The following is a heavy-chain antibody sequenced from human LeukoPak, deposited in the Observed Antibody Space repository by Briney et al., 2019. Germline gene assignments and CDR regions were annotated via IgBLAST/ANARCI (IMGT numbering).Heavy chain of an antibody. CDR3: ARPTIRLGETID. V-gene: IGHV4-39*01. CDR1: GGSISSSSYS. D-gene: IGHD3-10*01. Sequence: ASETLSLTCTVSGGSISSSSYSWGWIRQPPGKGLQWIGSFFYSGSTYYNPSLKSRVTMSVDTSKNQFSLRLSSVTAADTAVYYCARPTIRLGETIDWGQGNLVTVSS. J-gene: IGHJ4*02. CDR2: FFYSGST.